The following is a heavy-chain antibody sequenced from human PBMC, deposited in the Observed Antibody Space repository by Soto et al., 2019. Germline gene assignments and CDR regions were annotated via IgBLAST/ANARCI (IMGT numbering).Heavy chain of an antibody. D-gene: IGHD3-22*01. CDR1: AGSLSPNG. J-gene: IGHJ1*01. CDR2: IYYAGTT. V-gene: IGHV4-59*08. Sequence: PSETLSLTCTVSAGSLSPNGWSWIRQPPGKGLEWIGYIYYAGTTTYNPSLQSRVSISLDMAKNEVSLKLTSVTAAVTAVYFCARLGAYYQAMDSWGQGTLVTVSS. CDR3: ARLGAYYQAMDS.